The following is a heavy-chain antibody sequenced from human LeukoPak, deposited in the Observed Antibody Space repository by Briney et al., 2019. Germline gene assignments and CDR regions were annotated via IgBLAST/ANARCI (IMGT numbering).Heavy chain of an antibody. V-gene: IGHV4-39*07. CDR3: ARRRGEWKRAARPFGYFDY. Sequence: PSQTLSLTCTVSGGSISSGSYYWSWIRQPPGKGLEWIGEINHSGSTNYNPSLKSRVTISVDTSKNQFSLKLSSVTAADTAVYYCARRRGEWKRAARPFGYFDYWGQGTLVTVSS. CDR1: GGSISSGSYY. D-gene: IGHD6-6*01. J-gene: IGHJ4*02. CDR2: INHSGST.